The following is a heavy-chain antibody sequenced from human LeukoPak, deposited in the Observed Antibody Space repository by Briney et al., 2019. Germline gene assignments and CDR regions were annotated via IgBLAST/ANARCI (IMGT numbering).Heavy chain of an antibody. V-gene: IGHV3-15*01. J-gene: IGHJ3*02. CDR3: TTESFAFDI. CDR2: IKSKTDGGTT. Sequence: PGGSLRLSCAASGFNFNNAWMSWVRLAPGKGLEWVGRIKSKTDGGTTDYAAPVKGRFTISRDDSKNTLYLQMSSLKTDDTAVYYCTTESFAFDIWGQGTMVTVSS. CDR1: GFNFNNAW.